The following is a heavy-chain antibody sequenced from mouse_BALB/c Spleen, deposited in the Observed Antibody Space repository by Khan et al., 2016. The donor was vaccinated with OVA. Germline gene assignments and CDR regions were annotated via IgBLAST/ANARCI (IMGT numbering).Heavy chain of an antibody. Sequence: QVQLKESGAELVRPGASVKLSCKTSGYIFTSYWIHWVKQRSGQGLEWIARIYPGTGSPYYNEKFKGKATLPADNSSSSAYMQLSSLKSEASAVYFCARWGYENHARDYWGQGTSVTVSS. CDR1: GYIFTSYW. CDR2: IYPGTGSP. D-gene: IGHD2-10*02. J-gene: IGHJ4*01. CDR3: ARWGYENHARDY. V-gene: IGHV1-76*01.